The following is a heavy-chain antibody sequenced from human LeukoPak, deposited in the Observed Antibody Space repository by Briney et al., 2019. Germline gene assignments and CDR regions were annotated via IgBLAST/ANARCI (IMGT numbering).Heavy chain of an antibody. Sequence: SETLSLTCTVSDGSISSSSYYWGWIRQPPGKGLEWIGSIYYSGSTYYNPSLKSRVTISVDTSKNQFSLKLSSVTAADTAVYYCARARGVATPFDYWGQGTLVTVSS. CDR2: IYYSGST. CDR3: ARARGVATPFDY. D-gene: IGHD5-12*01. CDR1: DGSISSSSYY. J-gene: IGHJ4*02. V-gene: IGHV4-39*07.